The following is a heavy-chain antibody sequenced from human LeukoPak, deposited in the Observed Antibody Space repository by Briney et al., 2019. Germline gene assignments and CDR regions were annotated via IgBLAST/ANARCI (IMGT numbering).Heavy chain of an antibody. Sequence: SVKVSFTASGGTFSSYAISWVRQAPGQGLEWMGGIIPIFGTANYAQKFQGRVTITADESTSTAYMELSSLRSEDTAVYYCASLSSRDSSGYYYRTFDYWGQGTLVTVSS. J-gene: IGHJ4*02. CDR2: IIPIFGTA. V-gene: IGHV1-69*01. CDR1: GGTFSSYA. CDR3: ASLSSRDSSGYYYRTFDY. D-gene: IGHD3-22*01.